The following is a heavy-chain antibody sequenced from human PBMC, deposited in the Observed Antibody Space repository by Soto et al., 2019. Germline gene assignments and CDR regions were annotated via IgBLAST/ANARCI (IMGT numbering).Heavy chain of an antibody. V-gene: IGHV4-30-2*01. CDR1: GGSISSGGYS. D-gene: IGHD5-18*01. Sequence: SETLSLTCAVSGGSISSGGYSWSWIRQPPGKGLEWIGYIYHSGSTYYNPSLKSRVTISVDRSKNQFSLKLSSVTAADTAVYYCARGGYSYGYHYFDYWGQGTLVTVSS. CDR2: IYHSGST. J-gene: IGHJ4*02. CDR3: ARGGYSYGYHYFDY.